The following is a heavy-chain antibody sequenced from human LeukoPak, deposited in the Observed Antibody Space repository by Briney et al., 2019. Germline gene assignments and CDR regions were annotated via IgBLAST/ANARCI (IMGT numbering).Heavy chain of an antibody. CDR2: ISSSSSTI. J-gene: IGHJ4*02. CDR1: GFTFSSYS. V-gene: IGHV3-48*02. CDR3: ARGLYDFWSGYPKFDY. Sequence: PGGSLRLSCAASGFTFSSYSMNWVRQAPGKGLEWVSYISSSSSTIYYADSVKGRFTISRDNAKNSLYLQINSLRDEDTAVYYCARGLYDFWSGYPKFDYWGQGTLVTVSS. D-gene: IGHD3-3*01.